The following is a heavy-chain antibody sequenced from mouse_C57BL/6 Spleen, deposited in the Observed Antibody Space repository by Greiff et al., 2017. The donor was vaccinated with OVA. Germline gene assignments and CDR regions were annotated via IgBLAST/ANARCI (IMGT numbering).Heavy chain of an antibody. V-gene: IGHV1-43*01. CDR3: AKVDYAMDY. J-gene: IGHJ4*01. Sequence: EVQLQQSGPELVKPGASVKISCKASGYSFTGYYMHWVKQSSEKSLEWIGEINPSTGGTSYNQKFKGKATLTVDKSSSTAYMQLKSLTSEDSAVYYCAKVDYAMDYWGQGTSVTVSS. CDR1: GYSFTGYY. CDR2: INPSTGGT.